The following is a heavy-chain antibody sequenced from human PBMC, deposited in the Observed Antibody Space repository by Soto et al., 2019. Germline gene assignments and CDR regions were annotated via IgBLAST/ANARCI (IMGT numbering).Heavy chain of an antibody. Sequence: SETLSLTCAVYGGSFSGYYWSWIRQPPGKGLEWIGEINHSGSTNYNPSLKSRVTISVDTSKNQFSLKLSSVTAADTAVYYCARKYRSGWYDGVQMAYNWFDPWGQGTLVTVSS. V-gene: IGHV4-34*01. CDR2: INHSGST. D-gene: IGHD6-19*01. J-gene: IGHJ5*02. CDR3: ARKYRSGWYDGVQMAYNWFDP. CDR1: GGSFSGYY.